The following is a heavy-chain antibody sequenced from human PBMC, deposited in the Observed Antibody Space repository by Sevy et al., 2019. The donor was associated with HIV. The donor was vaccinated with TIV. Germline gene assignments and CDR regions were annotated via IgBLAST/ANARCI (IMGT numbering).Heavy chain of an antibody. J-gene: IGHJ4*02. CDR2: IFSDGTTK. CDR3: ARESGSDWYLDS. D-gene: IGHD2-21*02. Sequence: GGSLRLSCAASGFIFSRYGMHWVRQAPGRGLEWVAAIFSDGTTKYYGDSVKGRFTISRDNSKNALFLQMNSLRVDDTALYYCARESGSDWYLDSWGQGTLVTVSS. V-gene: IGHV3-30*12. CDR1: GFIFSRYG.